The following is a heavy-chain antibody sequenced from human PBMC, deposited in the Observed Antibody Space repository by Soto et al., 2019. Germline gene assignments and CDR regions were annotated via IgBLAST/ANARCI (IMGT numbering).Heavy chain of an antibody. Sequence: ASVKVSCKASGYTYVSYSMHWVRQAPGQRLEWMGWINVGNGNTKYSQNFQGRVTINQDTSASTAYMELSSLTSEDTAVYYCAREKWGSGSRWLDPWGQGPLVTVSS. V-gene: IGHV1-3*01. CDR3: AREKWGSGSRWLDP. CDR2: INVGNGNT. J-gene: IGHJ5*02. D-gene: IGHD6-19*01. CDR1: GYTYVSYS.